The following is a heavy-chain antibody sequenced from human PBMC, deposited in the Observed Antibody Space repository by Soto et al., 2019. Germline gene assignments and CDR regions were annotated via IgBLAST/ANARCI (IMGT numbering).Heavy chain of an antibody. Sequence: QVQLVQSGAEVKKPGASVKVSCKASGYAFTIYGITWVRQAPGQGLEWMGWISVNNGKTNYAQKFQGRVTMTTDTSTSTAYMEMRSLRPDDTAVYYCARGKQLAWFDPWGQGTLVTVSS. V-gene: IGHV1-18*01. CDR1: GYAFTIYG. J-gene: IGHJ5*02. CDR2: ISVNNGKT. D-gene: IGHD6-13*01. CDR3: ARGKQLAWFDP.